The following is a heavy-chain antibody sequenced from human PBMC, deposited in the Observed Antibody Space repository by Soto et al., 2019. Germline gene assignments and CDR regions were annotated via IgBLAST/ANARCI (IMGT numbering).Heavy chain of an antibody. CDR1: GFSFSDSA. J-gene: IGHJ6*02. D-gene: IGHD2-21*01. CDR2: VRVKANNYAT. CDR3: TRTYGGV. Sequence: AQLVESGGGLVQPGGSLKLSCAASGFSFSDSAIHWVRQASGKGLEWLGHVRVKANNYATAYAASVKGRFTISRDDSKNMAYLQMNSLKSEDTAVYYCTRTYGGVWGQGTTVTVSS. V-gene: IGHV3-73*02.